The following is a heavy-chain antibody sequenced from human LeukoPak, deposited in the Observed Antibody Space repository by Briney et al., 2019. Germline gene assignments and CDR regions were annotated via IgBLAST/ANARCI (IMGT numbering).Heavy chain of an antibody. CDR2: IDSDGNT. V-gene: IGHV3-53*01. CDR3: ARGLHDLWRGHMGY. CDR1: GFTVNNNY. Sequence: GGSLRLSCAASGFTVNNNYMTWVRQAPGKGLDWVSVIDSDGNTYYADSVMGRFSISRDNSKNMVFLQMNSLRAEDTAVNYCARGLHDLWRGHMGYWGQGTLVTVSS. D-gene: IGHD3-3*01. J-gene: IGHJ4*02.